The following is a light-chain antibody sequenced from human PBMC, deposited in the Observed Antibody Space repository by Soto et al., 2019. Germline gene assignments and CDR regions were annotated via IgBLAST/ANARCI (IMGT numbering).Light chain of an antibody. CDR2: AAS. V-gene: IGKV1-39*01. Sequence: DIQMPQSPSSLSASVGERFIITGRASETITRYLNWYQSKPGKAPRLLISAASSLESGVPSRFSGSYSGTDFTLTISSLEPEDFAVYYCQQRSNWPVTVGQGTRLEIK. CDR3: QQRSNWPVT. CDR1: ETITRY. J-gene: IGKJ5*01.